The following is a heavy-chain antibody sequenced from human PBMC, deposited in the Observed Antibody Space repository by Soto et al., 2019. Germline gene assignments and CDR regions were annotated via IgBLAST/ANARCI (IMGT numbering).Heavy chain of an antibody. CDR3: AIEAAGNGGAFDI. J-gene: IGHJ3*02. Sequence: SETLSISCAVYGGCFSGYYFGWIRQPPGKGLEWIGEINHSGSTNYNPSLKSRVTISVDTSKNQFSLKLSSVTAADTAVYYCAIEAAGNGGAFDIWGQGTMV. V-gene: IGHV4-34*01. CDR1: GGCFSGYY. D-gene: IGHD6-13*01. CDR2: INHSGST.